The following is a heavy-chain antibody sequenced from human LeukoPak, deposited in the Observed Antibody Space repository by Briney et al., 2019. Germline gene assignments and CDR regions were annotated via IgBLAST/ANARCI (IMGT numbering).Heavy chain of an antibody. J-gene: IGHJ4*02. V-gene: IGHV1-69*13. CDR3: AREGAVWFGELLTN. CDR2: IIPIFGTA. Sequence: GASVKVSCKASGGTFSSYAISWVRQAPGQGLEWMGGIIPIFGTANYAQKFQGRVTITADESTSTAYMELSSLRSEDTAVYYCAREGAVWFGELLTNWGQGTLVTVSS. D-gene: IGHD3-10*01. CDR1: GGTFSSYA.